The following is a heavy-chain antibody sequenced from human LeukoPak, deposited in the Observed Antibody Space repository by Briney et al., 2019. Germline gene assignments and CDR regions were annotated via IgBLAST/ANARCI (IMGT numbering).Heavy chain of an antibody. CDR3: ARVSYDSSGYYYPDAFDI. J-gene: IGHJ3*02. CDR2: IYYSGST. CDR1: GGSISSGGYY. V-gene: IGHV4-31*03. Sequence: PSETLSLTCTVSGGSISSGGYYWSWIRQHPGKGLEWIGYIYYSGSTYYNPSLKSRVTISVDTSKNQFSLKLSSVTAADTAVYYCARVSYDSSGYYYPDAFDIWGQGTMVTVSS. D-gene: IGHD3-22*01.